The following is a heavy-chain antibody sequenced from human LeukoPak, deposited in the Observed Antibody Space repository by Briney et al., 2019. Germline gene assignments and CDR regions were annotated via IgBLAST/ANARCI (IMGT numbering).Heavy chain of an antibody. CDR3: ANVVADYYDSDAFDI. J-gene: IGHJ3*02. CDR1: GFTFSSYS. V-gene: IGHV3-21*01. D-gene: IGHD3-22*01. Sequence: AGGSLRPSCAASGFTFSSYSMNWVRQAPGKGLEWVSSISSSSSYIYYADSVKGRFTISRDNSKNTLYLQMNSLRAEVTAVYYCANVVADYYDSDAFDIWGQGTMVTVSS. CDR2: ISSSSSYI.